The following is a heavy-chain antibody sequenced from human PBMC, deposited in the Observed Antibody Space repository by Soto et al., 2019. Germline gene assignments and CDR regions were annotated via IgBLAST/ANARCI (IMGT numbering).Heavy chain of an antibody. V-gene: IGHV1-69*13. J-gene: IGHJ4*02. Sequence: GASVKVSCKASGGTFSSYAISWVRQAPGQGLEWMGGIIPIFGTANYAQKFQGRVTITADESTSTAYMELSSLRSEDTAVYYCARGSVAAMVSYFDYWGQGTLVTVSS. CDR2: IIPIFGTA. D-gene: IGHD5-18*01. CDR1: GGTFSSYA. CDR3: ARGSVAAMVSYFDY.